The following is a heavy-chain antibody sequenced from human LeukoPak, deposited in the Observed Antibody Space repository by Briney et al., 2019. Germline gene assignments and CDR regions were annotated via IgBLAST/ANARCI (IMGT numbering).Heavy chain of an antibody. CDR3: ATGGSSGPPADY. CDR2: IIPIFGTA. J-gene: IGHJ4*02. Sequence: ASVKVSCKASGGTFSSYAISWVRQAPGQGLEWMGGIIPIFGTANYAQKFQGRVTITADESTSTAYMELSSLRSEDTAVYYCATGGSSGPPADYWGQGTLVTVSS. V-gene: IGHV1-69*13. CDR1: GGTFSSYA. D-gene: IGHD3-22*01.